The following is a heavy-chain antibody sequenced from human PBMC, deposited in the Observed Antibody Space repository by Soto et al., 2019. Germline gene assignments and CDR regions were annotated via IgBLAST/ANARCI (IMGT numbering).Heavy chain of an antibody. Sequence: SETLSLTCHVSDDSMTNSYWSWIRQPPGKGLEWIGYIYYNGRTHYNPALKSRLTISVDTSKKQFSLKLGSVTAADTAVYYCARGEIWFGVDHWGRGTLVTVSS. D-gene: IGHD3-10*01. CDR2: IYYNGRT. J-gene: IGHJ4*02. CDR3: ARGEIWFGVDH. CDR1: DDSMTNSY. V-gene: IGHV4-59*01.